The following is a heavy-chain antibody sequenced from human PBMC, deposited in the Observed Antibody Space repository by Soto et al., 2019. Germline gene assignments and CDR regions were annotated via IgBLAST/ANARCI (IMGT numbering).Heavy chain of an antibody. V-gene: IGHV3-23*01. D-gene: IGHD3-22*01. J-gene: IGHJ4*02. CDR3: AKDRDYYDSSGPVGDY. CDR2: ISGSGGST. CDR1: GFTFSSYA. Sequence: QPGGSLRLSCAASGFTFSSYAMSWVRQAPGKGLEWVSAISGSGGSTYYADSAKGRFTISRDNSKNTLYLQMNSLRAEDTAVYYCAKDRDYYDSSGPVGDYWGQGTLVTVSS.